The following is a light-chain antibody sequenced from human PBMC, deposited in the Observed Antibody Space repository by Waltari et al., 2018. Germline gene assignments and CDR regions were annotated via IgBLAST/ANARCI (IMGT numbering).Light chain of an antibody. CDR3: SSFTSSSTWV. V-gene: IGLV2-14*01. Sequence: QSALTQPASVSGSPGQSITISCTGTTSDLGGYNYVSWYQQHPGKAPKLMIYDVSSRPSGVSNRFSGSKSGNTVSLIISGLQAEDEADYYCSSFTSSSTWVFGGGTKLTVL. CDR2: DVS. CDR1: TSDLGGYNY. J-gene: IGLJ3*02.